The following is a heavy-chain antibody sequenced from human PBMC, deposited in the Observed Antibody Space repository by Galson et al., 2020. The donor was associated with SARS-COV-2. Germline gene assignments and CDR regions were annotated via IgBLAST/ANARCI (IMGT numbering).Heavy chain of an antibody. CDR1: GFTFSRYD. CDR3: AKDLVRGIGYMDV. Sequence: GESLKISCVASGFTFSRYDMSWVRQAPGQGLEWVATTSATTYYADSVRRRFIISRDDSKNILYLQMNGLSADDTAVYYCAKDLVRGIGYMDVWGPGTTVTVSS. J-gene: IGHJ6*03. D-gene: IGHD3-10*01. V-gene: IGHV3-23*01. CDR2: TSATT.